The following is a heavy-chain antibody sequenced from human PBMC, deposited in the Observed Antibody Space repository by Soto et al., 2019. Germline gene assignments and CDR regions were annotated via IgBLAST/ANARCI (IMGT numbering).Heavy chain of an antibody. CDR3: ARGMGRYFDL. J-gene: IGHJ2*01. CDR2: ISARGTT. V-gene: IGHV4-4*07. Sequence: QVQLQESGTGLVKPSETLSLICTVYGDSISNFYWCWIRQPTGKGLELLGRISARGTTNYNPSLLSRVAMSLDTSKNQVSLRLTSLSAADTAVYFCARGMGRYFDLWGRGTLVTVFS. CDR1: GDSISNFY. D-gene: IGHD2-8*01.